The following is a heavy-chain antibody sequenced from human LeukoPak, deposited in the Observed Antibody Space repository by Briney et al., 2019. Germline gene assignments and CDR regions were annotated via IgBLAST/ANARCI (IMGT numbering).Heavy chain of an antibody. CDR1: GFTFGDYA. CDR3: ARDGTFAESTNYYYIDV. D-gene: IGHD1-1*01. Sequence: GGSLRLSCTASGFTFGDYAMSWVRQAPGKGLVWVSRMNGDGSDPSYADSVKGRFTISRDNAKNTLYLQMKSLRAEDTAVYFCARDGTFAESTNYYYIDVWGQGTTVTISS. J-gene: IGHJ6*03. V-gene: IGHV3-74*01. CDR2: MNGDGSDP.